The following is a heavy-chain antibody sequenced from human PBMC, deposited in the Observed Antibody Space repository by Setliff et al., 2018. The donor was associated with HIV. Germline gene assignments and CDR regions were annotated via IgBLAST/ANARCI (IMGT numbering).Heavy chain of an antibody. CDR1: GGSMSRFY. CDR3: ARAEGDAYNSLPYFDS. Sequence: SETLSLTCTVSGGSMSRFYWTWIRQPPGKRLEWIGFVYSTGSINYSPSFRGRLTISLETSENQFSLHLTSVTAADTAVYYCARAEGDAYNSLPYFDSWGPGALVTVSS. CDR2: VYSTGSI. J-gene: IGHJ4*02. D-gene: IGHD1-1*01. V-gene: IGHV4-59*01.